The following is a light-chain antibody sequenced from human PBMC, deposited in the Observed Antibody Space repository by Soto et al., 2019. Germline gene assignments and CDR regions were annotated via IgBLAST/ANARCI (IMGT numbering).Light chain of an antibody. J-gene: IGKJ1*01. CDR2: GAS. CDR3: QQYGSLTWT. Sequence: EIVLTQSPATLSLSPGERATLSCRASQSVSGYLAWYQQKPGQAPRLLIYGASSRATGIPDRFSGSGSGTDFTLTISRLEPEDFAVYYCQQYGSLTWTFGQGTKVDI. CDR1: QSVSGY. V-gene: IGKV3-20*01.